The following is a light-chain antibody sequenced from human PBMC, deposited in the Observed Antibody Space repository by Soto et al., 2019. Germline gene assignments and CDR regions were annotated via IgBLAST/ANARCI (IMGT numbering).Light chain of an antibody. V-gene: IGLV1-44*01. J-gene: IGLJ1*01. CDR2: TNN. CDR1: NSNIGTNT. CDR3: AAWDDSLGAYV. Sequence: QSALTRPPSASGTPGQRVTISCSGSNSNIGTNTVNWYQQLPGTAPRLLIYTNNQRPSGVPQRFSGSKTGTSASLAIGGLQSEDGADYYCAAWDDSLGAYVFGTGTKVTVL.